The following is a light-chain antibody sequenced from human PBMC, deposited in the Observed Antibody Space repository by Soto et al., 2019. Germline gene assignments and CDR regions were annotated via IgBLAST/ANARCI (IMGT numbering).Light chain of an antibody. CDR3: CSYAGNSLWV. Sequence: QSALTQPRSVSGSTGQSVTISCTGTSSDVGGSNFVSWYQQHPVKAPKLVIYDVSKRPSGVPDRFSGSKSGNTASLTISGLQAEDAADYYCCSYAGNSLWVFGGGTKLTV. V-gene: IGLV2-11*01. J-gene: IGLJ3*02. CDR2: DVS. CDR1: SSDVGGSNF.